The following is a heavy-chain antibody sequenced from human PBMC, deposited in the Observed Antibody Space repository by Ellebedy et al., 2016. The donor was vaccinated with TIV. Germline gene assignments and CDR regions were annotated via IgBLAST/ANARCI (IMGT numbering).Heavy chain of an antibody. J-gene: IGHJ6*02. CDR3: AKGGYCSSTSCYEYYYYGMDV. CDR2: ISGSGGST. CDR1: GFTFSSYA. V-gene: IGHV3-23*01. D-gene: IGHD2-2*01. Sequence: GGSLRLXXAASGFTFSSYAMSWVRQAPGKGLEWVSAISGSGGSTYYADSVKGRFTISRDNSKNTLYLQMNSLRAEDTAVYYCAKGGYCSSTSCYEYYYYGMDVWGQGTTVTVSS.